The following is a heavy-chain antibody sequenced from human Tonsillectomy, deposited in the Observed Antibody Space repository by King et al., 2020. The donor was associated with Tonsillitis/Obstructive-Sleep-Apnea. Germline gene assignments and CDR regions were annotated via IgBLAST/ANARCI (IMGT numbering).Heavy chain of an antibody. Sequence: VQLVESGGGVVQPGRSLRLSCAASGFTFSSYGMHWVRQAPGKGLEWVAVIWYDGSNKYYADSAKGRFTISRDNSKNTLYLQMNSLRAEDTAVYYCARDGEMATISYYYYYMDVWGKGTTVTVSS. V-gene: IGHV3-33*01. CDR2: IWYDGSNK. D-gene: IGHD5-24*01. CDR1: GFTFSSYG. CDR3: ARDGEMATISYYYYYMDV. J-gene: IGHJ6*03.